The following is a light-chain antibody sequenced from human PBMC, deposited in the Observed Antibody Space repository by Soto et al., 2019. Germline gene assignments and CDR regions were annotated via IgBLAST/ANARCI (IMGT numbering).Light chain of an antibody. CDR2: GAS. J-gene: IGKJ1*01. CDR3: QQYYNWWT. Sequence: EIVMTQSPATLSVSPGERATLSCRASQSVRRNLAWYQQKPGQPPRLLIYGASTRLTGVPGRFSGSGSGTEFTLTISSLQSEDFAVYYCQQYYNWWTFGQGTKVESK. CDR1: QSVRRN. V-gene: IGKV3-15*01.